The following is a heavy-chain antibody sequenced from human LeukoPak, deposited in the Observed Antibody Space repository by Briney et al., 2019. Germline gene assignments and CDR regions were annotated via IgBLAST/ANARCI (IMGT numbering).Heavy chain of an antibody. CDR2: IYSGGST. CDR3: ASASSHRTAAGGDY. CDR1: GFTVSSNY. V-gene: IGHV3-53*01. Sequence: PGGSLRLSCAASGFTVSSNYMSWVRQAPGKGLEWVSVIYSGGSTYYADSVKGRFTISRDNSKNTLYLQMNSLRVEDTAVYYCASASSHRTAAGGDYWGQGTLVTVST. D-gene: IGHD6-13*01. J-gene: IGHJ4*02.